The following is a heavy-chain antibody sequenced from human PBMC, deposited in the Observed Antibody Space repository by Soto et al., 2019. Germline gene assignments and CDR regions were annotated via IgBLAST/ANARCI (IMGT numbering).Heavy chain of an antibody. CDR2: IFPDGTT. CDR1: GFTVSNSY. J-gene: IGHJ5*02. D-gene: IGHD3-22*01. V-gene: IGHV3-53*01. Sequence: EVQLVESGGGLIQPGGSLRLSCAASGFTVSNSYISWVRQAPGKGLEWVSIIFPDGTTYYSDSVKGRFTISRDNFKNTVYLQMNGLRAGATAKYYCAREEGDSSMFDPWGQGTLVTVPS. CDR3: AREEGDSSMFDP.